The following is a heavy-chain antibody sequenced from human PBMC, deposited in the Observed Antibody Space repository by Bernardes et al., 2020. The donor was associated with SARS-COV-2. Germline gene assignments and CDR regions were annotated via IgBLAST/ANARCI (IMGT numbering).Heavy chain of an antibody. J-gene: IGHJ4*02. V-gene: IGHV3-74*01. CDR3: AGELGGSRDY. CDR2: IDTDGTTT. D-gene: IGHD3-16*01. CDR1: GFTFSSYW. Sequence: GGSLRLSCAASGFTFSSYWMHWVRQSPGKGLVWVSRIDTDGTTTNYADSVQGRFTISRDNTKNTLYLQMTALRAEDTAVYYSAGELGGSRDYWGPGTLVTVSS.